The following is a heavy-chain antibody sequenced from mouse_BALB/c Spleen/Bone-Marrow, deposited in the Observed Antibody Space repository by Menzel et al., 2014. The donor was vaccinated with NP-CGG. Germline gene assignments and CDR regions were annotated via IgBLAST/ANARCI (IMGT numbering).Heavy chain of an antibody. CDR3: ARGLRAY. J-gene: IGHJ3*01. Sequence: VKVVESGAELVRPGSSVKISCKASGYAFSTYWMTWVKQRPGQGLEWIGQIYPGDGDTNYNGKFKGKATLTADKSSSTAYMQLSSLTSEDSAIYFGARGLRAYWGQGTLVTVSA. CDR1: GYAFSTYW. V-gene: IGHV1-80*01. CDR2: IYPGDGDT.